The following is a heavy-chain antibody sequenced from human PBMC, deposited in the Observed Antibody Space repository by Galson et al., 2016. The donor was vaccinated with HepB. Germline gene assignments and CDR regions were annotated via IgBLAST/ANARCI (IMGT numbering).Heavy chain of an antibody. V-gene: IGHV3-23*01. CDR2: ISANGHRK. CDR1: GFTFSSYA. CDR3: AKEQGTDEGWFAESDH. D-gene: IGHD3-10*01. Sequence: SLRLSCAASGFTFSSYAMNWVRQAPGKGLEWVSEISANGHRKYYASAVKGRFTVSSNNYENTLDLQMHSMRAEDTAVYYCAKEQGTDEGWFAESDHWGQGTLVTVSS. J-gene: IGHJ4*02.